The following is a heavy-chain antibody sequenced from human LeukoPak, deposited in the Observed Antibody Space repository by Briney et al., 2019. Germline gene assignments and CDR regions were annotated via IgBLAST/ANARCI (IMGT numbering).Heavy chain of an antibody. CDR2: ISSNGGST. V-gene: IGHV3-64*01. D-gene: IGHD1-1*01. Sequence: GGSLRLSCAASGFTFSSYAMHWVRQAPGKGLEYVSAISSNGGSTYYANSVKGRFTISRDNSKNTLYLQMGSLRAEDMAVYYCARQYGWNPGFDYWGQGTLVTVSS. J-gene: IGHJ4*02. CDR3: ARQYGWNPGFDY. CDR1: GFTFSSYA.